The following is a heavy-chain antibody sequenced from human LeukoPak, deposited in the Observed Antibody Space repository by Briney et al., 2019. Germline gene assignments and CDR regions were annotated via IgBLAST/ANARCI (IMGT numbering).Heavy chain of an antibody. Sequence: PGRSLRLSCAASGFTFSSYGMHWVRQAPGKGLEWVAVIWYDGGNKYYADSVKGRFTISRDNSKNTLYLQMNSLRAEDTAVYYCARGYQEMATIAPDYWGQGTLVTVSS. J-gene: IGHJ4*02. D-gene: IGHD5-12*01. V-gene: IGHV3-33*08. CDR1: GFTFSSYG. CDR3: ARGYQEMATIAPDY. CDR2: IWYDGGNK.